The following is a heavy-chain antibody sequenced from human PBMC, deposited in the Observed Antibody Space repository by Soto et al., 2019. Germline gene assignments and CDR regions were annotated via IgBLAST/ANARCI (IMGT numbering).Heavy chain of an antibody. J-gene: IGHJ6*02. Sequence: PSETLSLTCTVSGGSISSSSYYWGWIRQPPGKGLEWIGSIYYSGSTYYNPSLKSRVTISVDTSKNQFSLKLSSVTAADTAVYYCARQRGGSSWYYYYYGMDVWGQGTTVTVSS. CDR2: IYYSGST. V-gene: IGHV4-39*01. D-gene: IGHD6-13*01. CDR3: ARQRGGSSWYYYYYGMDV. CDR1: GGSISSSSYY.